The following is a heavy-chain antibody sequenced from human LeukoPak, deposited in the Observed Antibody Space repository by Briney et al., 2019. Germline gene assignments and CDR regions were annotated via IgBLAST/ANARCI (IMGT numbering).Heavy chain of an antibody. CDR3: TKGFYDSGSSLSALDH. Sequence: GGSLRLSCAASGFTFSSYGMSWVRQAPGKGLQWVSGISVSGGTTHYADSVKGRFTISRDNSQHTLYLQMNSLRAEDTALYYCTKGFYDSGSSLSALDHWGQGTLVTVSS. CDR2: ISVSGGTT. J-gene: IGHJ4*02. D-gene: IGHD3-10*01. V-gene: IGHV3-23*01. CDR1: GFTFSSYG.